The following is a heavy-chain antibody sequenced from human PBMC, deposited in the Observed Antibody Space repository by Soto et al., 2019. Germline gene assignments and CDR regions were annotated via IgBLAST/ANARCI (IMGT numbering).Heavy chain of an antibody. CDR2: ISAYNGNT. D-gene: IGHD2-15*01. CDR1: GYTFINFG. J-gene: IGHJ4*02. V-gene: IGHV1-18*01. Sequence: QVQLVQSGAEVKKPGASVKVSCKASGYTFINFGISWVRQAPGQGLEWMGWISAYNGNTNYAQNFQGRVTMTTDTTTRTAYMELRSLRYDDTAVYYSARGGTPIDYWGQGTLVTVSS. CDR3: ARGGTPIDY.